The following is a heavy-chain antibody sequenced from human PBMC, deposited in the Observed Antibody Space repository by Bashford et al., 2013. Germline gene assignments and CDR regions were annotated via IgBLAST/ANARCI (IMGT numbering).Heavy chain of an antibody. CDR3: GSGDYIDS. J-gene: IGHJ4*02. V-gene: IGHV3-9*01. D-gene: IGHD6-25*01. CDR2: INWSSQTM. Sequence: LRLSCAASGLRIDRYAMHWVRQVPGKGLEWVAGINWSSQTMGSADSVKGRFTISRDNAKNSLSLEMNSLRAEDTAVYYCGSGDYIDSWGQGTLVTVSS. CDR1: GLRIDRYA.